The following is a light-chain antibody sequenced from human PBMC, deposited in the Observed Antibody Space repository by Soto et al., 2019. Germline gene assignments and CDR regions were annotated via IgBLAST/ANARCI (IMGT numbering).Light chain of an antibody. V-gene: IGLV4-69*01. J-gene: IGLJ3*02. CDR3: QTWGTGIPV. Sequence: QLVLTRSPSASASLGASVKLTCTLSSGHSSYAIAWHQQQPEKGPRYLMKLTSDGSHSKGDGIPDRFSGSSSGAERYLTISSLQSEDEADYYCQTWGTGIPVFGGGTKLTVL. CDR1: SGHSSYA. CDR2: LTSDGSH.